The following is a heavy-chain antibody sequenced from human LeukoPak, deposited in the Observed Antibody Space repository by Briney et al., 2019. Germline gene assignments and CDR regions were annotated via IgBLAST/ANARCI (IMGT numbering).Heavy chain of an antibody. CDR1: GFTFSSYS. Sequence: GGSLRLSCAASGFTFSSYSMNWVRQAPGKGLEWVSSISSSSSYIYYADSVKGRFTISRDNAKNSLYLQMNSLRAEDTAVYYCARGYDFWSGYYFQPYFDYWGQGTLVTVSS. CDR3: ARGYDFWSGYYFQPYFDY. J-gene: IGHJ4*02. CDR2: ISSSSSYI. V-gene: IGHV3-21*01. D-gene: IGHD3-3*01.